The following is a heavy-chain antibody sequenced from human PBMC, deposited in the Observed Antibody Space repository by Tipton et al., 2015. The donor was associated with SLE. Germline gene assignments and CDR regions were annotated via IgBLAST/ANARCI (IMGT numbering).Heavy chain of an antibody. J-gene: IGHJ4*02. CDR2: INNTGST. D-gene: IGHD4-17*01. Sequence: TLSLTCSVSHGSVTSSYWSWIRQRPGKAMEWIGYINNTGSTNYNPSLKSRVTISVDTTSSQFALKMNSVTAADTAVYYCARGDTVTTAFDYWGQGTLVTVSS. CDR3: ARGDTVTTAFDY. V-gene: IGHV4-59*02. CDR1: HGSVTSSY.